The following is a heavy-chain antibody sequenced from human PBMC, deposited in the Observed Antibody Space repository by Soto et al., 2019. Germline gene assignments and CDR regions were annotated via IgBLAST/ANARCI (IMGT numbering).Heavy chain of an antibody. CDR1: GFTFSNYN. CDR3: ARDSKIAARPRVFDF. Sequence: EVQLVESGGGLVQPGGSLRLSCVASGFTFSNYNMNWVRQAPGKGLEWVSYISTSSSTIYYADSVKGRFTISRDNAKNSLYLQMNSLRDEDTALYYCARDSKIAARPRVFDFWGQGTLVTVSS. CDR2: ISTSSSTI. D-gene: IGHD6-6*01. V-gene: IGHV3-48*02. J-gene: IGHJ4*02.